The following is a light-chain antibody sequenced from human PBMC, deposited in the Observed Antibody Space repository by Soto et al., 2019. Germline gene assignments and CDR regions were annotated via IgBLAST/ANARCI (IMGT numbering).Light chain of an antibody. CDR1: QSVSTY. J-gene: IGKJ5*01. CDR3: QQRSNWPPEVT. CDR2: DAS. V-gene: IGKV3-11*01. Sequence: EIVLTQSPGTLSLSPVERATLSCMASQSVSTYLAWYQQKPGQAPRLLIYDASNRATGIPARFSGSGSGTAFTLTISTLEPEDFAVYYCQQRSNWPPEVTFGQGTRLEIK.